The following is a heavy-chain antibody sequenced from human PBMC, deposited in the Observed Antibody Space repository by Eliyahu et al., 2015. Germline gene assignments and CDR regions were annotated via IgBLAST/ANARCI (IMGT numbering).Heavy chain of an antibody. Sequence: QVQLQQWGAGLLKPSETLSLTCAVYGGSFSGYYWSWIRQPPGKGLEWIGEINPRGSTNYQPSLKSRVTISVDTSKNQFSLKLSSVTAADTAVYYCAGELSFPVLWGWFDPWGQGTLVTVSS. D-gene: IGHD3-16*02. V-gene: IGHV4-34*01. CDR1: GGSFSGYY. J-gene: IGHJ5*02. CDR2: INPRGST. CDR3: AGELSFPVLWGWFDP.